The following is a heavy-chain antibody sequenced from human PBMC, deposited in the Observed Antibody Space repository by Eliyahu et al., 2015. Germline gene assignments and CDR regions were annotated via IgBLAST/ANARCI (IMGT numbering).Heavy chain of an antibody. Sequence: QVQLVQSGAEVKKPGASVKVSCXASGYSFTGXYIHWVRPAPGQGLEWRGGINPNSGGTNYAQRFQVWVTMTRDMSIRTVYMEMRSLKSDDTAVYFCARARXWXLLDKWGQGTQVTVSS. CDR1: GYSFTGXY. J-gene: IGHJ4*02. CDR3: ARARXWXLLDK. CDR2: INPNSGGT. V-gene: IGHV1-2*04.